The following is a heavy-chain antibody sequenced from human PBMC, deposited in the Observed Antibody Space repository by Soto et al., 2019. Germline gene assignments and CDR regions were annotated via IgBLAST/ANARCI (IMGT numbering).Heavy chain of an antibody. CDR3: AEERTGTLDS. J-gene: IGHJ4*02. V-gene: IGHV3-23*01. Sequence: VGFLRLSCGASGFTFSNYGMTWVRQVSGKWLEWVSTIISSGVDTYYADSMKGRFAISRDNSKNTLYLQMNSLRAEDTAVYYCAEERTGTLDSWRQLNLVTVSS. CDR2: IISSGVDT. CDR1: GFTFSNYG. D-gene: IGHD1-7*01.